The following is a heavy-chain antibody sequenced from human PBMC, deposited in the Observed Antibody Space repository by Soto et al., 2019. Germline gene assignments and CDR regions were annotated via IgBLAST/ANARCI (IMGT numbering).Heavy chain of an antibody. CDR3: ARGILTGYYRYYYYYGMDV. CDR2: IYYSGST. CDR1: GGSISSYY. V-gene: IGHV4-59*01. D-gene: IGHD3-9*01. Sequence: SESLSLTCTVSGGSISSYYWSWIRQPPGKGLEWIGYIYYSGSTNYNPSLKSRVTISVDTSKNQFSLKLSSVTAADTAVYYCARGILTGYYRYYYYYGMDVWGQGTTVTVSS. J-gene: IGHJ6*02.